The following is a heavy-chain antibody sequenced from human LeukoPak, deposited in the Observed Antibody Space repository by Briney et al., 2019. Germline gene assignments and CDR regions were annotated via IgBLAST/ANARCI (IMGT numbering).Heavy chain of an antibody. CDR3: AKGLDWNYLFQPFDY. CDR1: GFTFSSYG. J-gene: IGHJ4*02. D-gene: IGHD1-7*01. Sequence: GGSLRLSCAASGFTFSSYGMHWVRQAPGKGLEWVAVISYDGSNKYYADSVKGRFTISRDNSKNTLYLQMNSLRAEDTAVYYCAKGLDWNYLFQPFDYWGQGTLATVSS. CDR2: ISYDGSNK. V-gene: IGHV3-30*18.